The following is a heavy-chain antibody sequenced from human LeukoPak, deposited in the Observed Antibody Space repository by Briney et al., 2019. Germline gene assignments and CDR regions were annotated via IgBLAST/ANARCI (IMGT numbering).Heavy chain of an antibody. J-gene: IGHJ4*02. CDR2: ISSSSSYI. CDR3: AREGYSYGPIDY. V-gene: IGHV3-21*01. D-gene: IGHD5-18*01. Sequence: GGSVRLSCAASGFTFSSYSMNWVRQAPGKGLEWVSSISSSSSYIYYADSVKGRFTISRDNAKNSLYLQMNSLRAEDTAVYYCAREGYSYGPIDYWGQGTLVTVSS. CDR1: GFTFSSYS.